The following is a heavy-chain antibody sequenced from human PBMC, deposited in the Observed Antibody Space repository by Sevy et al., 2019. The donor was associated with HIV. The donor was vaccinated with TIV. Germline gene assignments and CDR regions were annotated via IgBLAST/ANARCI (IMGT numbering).Heavy chain of an antibody. CDR2: IYSGGTT. V-gene: IGHV3-53*01. J-gene: IGHJ6*02. Sequence: GESLKISCAASGFIVSSNYMSWVRQAPGKGLEWVSVIYSGGTTYYADSVKGRFTISRDNSKNTLYLQMNNLRAEDTAVYYCAREREFTIFGVLIEYGMDVWGQWTTVTVSS. D-gene: IGHD3-3*01. CDR3: AREREFTIFGVLIEYGMDV. CDR1: GFIVSSNY.